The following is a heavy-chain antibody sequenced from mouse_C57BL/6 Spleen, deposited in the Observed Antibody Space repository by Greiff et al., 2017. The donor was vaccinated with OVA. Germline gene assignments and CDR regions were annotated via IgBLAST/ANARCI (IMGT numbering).Heavy chain of an antibody. CDR3: ARFDGYYGYAMDY. CDR1: GYTFTSYG. D-gene: IGHD2-3*01. Sequence: VQLQESGAELARPGASVKLSCKASGYTFTSYGISWVKQRTGQGLEWIGEIYPRSGNTYYNEKFKGKATLTADKSSSTAYMELRSLTSEDSAVYFCARFDGYYGYAMDYWGQGTSVTVSS. J-gene: IGHJ4*01. CDR2: IYPRSGNT. V-gene: IGHV1-81*01.